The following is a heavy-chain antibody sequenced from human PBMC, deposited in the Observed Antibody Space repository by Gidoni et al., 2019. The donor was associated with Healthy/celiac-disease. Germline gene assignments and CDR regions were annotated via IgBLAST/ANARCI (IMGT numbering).Heavy chain of an antibody. CDR2: IWYDGSNK. V-gene: IGHV3-33*01. D-gene: IGHD1-7*01. CDR3: ARGPNWNYVYDY. CDR1: GFPFSSYG. Sequence: QVQLVESGGGVVQPGRSLRLSCAASGFPFSSYGMPWVRQAPGKGLEWVAVIWYDGSNKYYADSVKGRFTISRDNSKNTLYLQMNSLRAEDTAVYYCARGPNWNYVYDYWGQGTLVTVSS. J-gene: IGHJ4*02.